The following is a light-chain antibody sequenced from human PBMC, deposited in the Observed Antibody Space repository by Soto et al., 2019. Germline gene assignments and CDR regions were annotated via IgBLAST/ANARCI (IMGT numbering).Light chain of an antibody. V-gene: IGKV3-20*01. CDR2: GAS. CDR1: QSVSSRY. J-gene: IGKJ2*01. CDR3: EQYGSSPPYT. Sequence: ELVLTQSPGTLSLSPGARATLSCRASQSVSSRYLAWYQKKPGQAPRLLIYGASSRATGTPDRFSGSVSGTDFTLTVSRREPEDFAVYYCEQYGSSPPYTFGRGTKLEIK.